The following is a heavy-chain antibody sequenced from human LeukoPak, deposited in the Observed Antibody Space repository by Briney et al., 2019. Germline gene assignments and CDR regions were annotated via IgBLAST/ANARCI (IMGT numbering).Heavy chain of an antibody. Sequence: GESLKISCKASGYTFTGYYMHWVRQAPGQGLEWMGWINPNSGGTNYAQKFQGRVTMTRDTSISTAYMELSRLRSDDTAVYYCARDNNAVAGTGWFDPWGQGTLVTVSS. J-gene: IGHJ5*02. CDR3: ARDNNAVAGTGWFDP. CDR1: GYTFTGYY. CDR2: INPNSGGT. D-gene: IGHD6-19*01. V-gene: IGHV1-2*02.